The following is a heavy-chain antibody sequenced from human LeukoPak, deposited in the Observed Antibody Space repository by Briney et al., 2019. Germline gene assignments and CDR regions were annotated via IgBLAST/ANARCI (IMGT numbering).Heavy chain of an antibody. D-gene: IGHD5-18*01. CDR2: IYYSGST. V-gene: IGHV4-38-2*02. CDR1: GYSISSGYY. CDR3: AKGAGGFSYYNWFDP. Sequence: SETLSLTCNVSGYSISSGYYWGWIRQPPGKGLEWIGSIYYSGSTYYNPSLKSRVTISVDTSKNQFSLKLASVTAADTAIYYCAKGAGGFSYYNWFDPWGQGTLVTVSS. J-gene: IGHJ5*02.